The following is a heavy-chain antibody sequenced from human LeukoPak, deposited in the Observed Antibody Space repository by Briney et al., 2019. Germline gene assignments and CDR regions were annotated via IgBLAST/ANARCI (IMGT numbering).Heavy chain of an antibody. CDR1: GGSFSGYY. J-gene: IGHJ4*02. CDR2: INHSGST. CDR3: ARGKGYSRGALDY. V-gene: IGHV4-34*01. D-gene: IGHD4-11*01. Sequence: TSETQSLTCAVYGGSFSGYYWSWIRQPPGKGLEWIGEINHSGSTNYNPSLKSRVTISVDTSKNQFSLKLSSVTAADTAVYYCARGKGYSRGALDYWGQGTLVTVSS.